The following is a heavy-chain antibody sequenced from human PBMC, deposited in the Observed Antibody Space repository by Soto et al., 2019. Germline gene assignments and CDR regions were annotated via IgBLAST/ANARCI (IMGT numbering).Heavy chain of an antibody. Sequence: GGSLRLSSAASGFTFDDYGMSWVRQAPGKGLEWVSGINWNGGSTGYADSVKGRFTISRDNAKNSLYLQMNSLRAEDTALYHCARSGSYYYYYYMDVWGKGTTVTVSS. CDR2: INWNGGST. CDR1: GFTFDDYG. J-gene: IGHJ6*03. CDR3: ARSGSYYYYYYMDV. D-gene: IGHD1-26*01. V-gene: IGHV3-20*01.